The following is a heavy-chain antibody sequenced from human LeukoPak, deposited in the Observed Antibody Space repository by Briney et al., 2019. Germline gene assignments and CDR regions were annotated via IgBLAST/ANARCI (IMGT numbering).Heavy chain of an antibody. Sequence: GESLKISCKGSGYSFTSYWISWVRQLPGNGLEWMGRIDPSDSYTNYSPSFQGHVTISADKSISTAYLQWSSLKASDTAMYYCAAQGYYYDSSGYLRIDYWGQGTLVTVSS. CDR3: AAQGYYYDSSGYLRIDY. V-gene: IGHV5-10-1*01. J-gene: IGHJ4*02. D-gene: IGHD3-22*01. CDR1: GYSFTSYW. CDR2: IDPSDSYT.